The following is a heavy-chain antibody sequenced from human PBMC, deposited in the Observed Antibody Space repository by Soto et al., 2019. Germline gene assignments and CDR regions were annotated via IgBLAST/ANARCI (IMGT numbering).Heavy chain of an antibody. V-gene: IGHV3-74*01. Sequence: EMQLVESGGGLVQPGGSLRLSCAASGFKFSDSWMHWVRQAPGKGLVWVSRIHPDGSMTHYADSVKGRFTTFRDNVKNTVFLQLSSLRADDTAIYYCLRDIRSGAFWGQGTLVTVSS. D-gene: IGHD6-19*01. CDR3: LRDIRSGAF. CDR1: GFKFSDSW. J-gene: IGHJ4*02. CDR2: IHPDGSMT.